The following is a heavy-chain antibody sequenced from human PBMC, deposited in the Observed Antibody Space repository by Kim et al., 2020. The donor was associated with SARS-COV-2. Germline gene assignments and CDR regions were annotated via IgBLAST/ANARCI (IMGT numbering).Heavy chain of an antibody. V-gene: IGHV5-51*01. CDR3: ARHRRGGYYYGVDV. CDR1: GYSFTNYW. J-gene: IGHJ6*02. D-gene: IGHD3-10*01. CDR2: IYPGDSDT. Sequence: GESLKISCKGSGYSFTNYWIAWVRQVPGKGLEHMGIIYPGDSDTRYSPSFQGQVTISADKSISTSYLQWSSLRASDTAIYYCARHRRGGYYYGVDVWCQGTTVTVSS.